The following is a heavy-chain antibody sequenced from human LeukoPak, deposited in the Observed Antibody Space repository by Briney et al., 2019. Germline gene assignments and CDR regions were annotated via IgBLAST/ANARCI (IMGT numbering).Heavy chain of an antibody. J-gene: IGHJ4*02. CDR3: ASGDYGDPPLNY. Sequence: ASVKVSCKASGYTFTGYYMHWVRQAPGQGLEWMGWINPNSFGTNYAQKFQGRVTMTRDTSIRTAYMELTRLRFDDTAVYYCASGDYGDPPLNYWGQGTLVTVSS. CDR1: GYTFTGYY. D-gene: IGHD4-17*01. V-gene: IGHV1-2*02. CDR2: INPNSFGT.